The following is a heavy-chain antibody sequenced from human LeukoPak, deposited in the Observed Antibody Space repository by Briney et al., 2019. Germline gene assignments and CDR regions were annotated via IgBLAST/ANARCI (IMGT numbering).Heavy chain of an antibody. CDR3: AREGSVSSSSDFDY. V-gene: IGHV3-21*01. Sequence: PGGSLRLSCAASGFTFSSYAMSWVRQAPGKGLEWVSSISSSSSYIYYADSVKGRFTISRDNAKNSLYLQMNSLRAEDTAVYYCAREGSVSSSSDFDYWGQGTLVTVSS. CDR1: GFTFSSYA. J-gene: IGHJ4*02. D-gene: IGHD6-6*01. CDR2: ISSSSSYI.